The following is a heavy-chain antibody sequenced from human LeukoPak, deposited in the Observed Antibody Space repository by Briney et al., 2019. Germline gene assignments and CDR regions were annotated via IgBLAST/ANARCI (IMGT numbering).Heavy chain of an antibody. CDR3: ARDSSSSDLDY. J-gene: IGHJ4*02. CDR1: GYTFAIYA. Sequence: ASVNVSFKASGYTFAIYAMHWVRQAPGQRLEWMGWINAGNGNTKYSQKFQGRVTITRDTSASTAYMELSSLRSEDTAVYYCARDSSSSDLDYWGQGTLVTVSS. CDR2: INAGNGNT. V-gene: IGHV1-3*01. D-gene: IGHD6-6*01.